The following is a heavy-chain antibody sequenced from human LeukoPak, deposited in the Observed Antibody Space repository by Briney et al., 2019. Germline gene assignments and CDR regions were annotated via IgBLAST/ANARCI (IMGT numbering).Heavy chain of an antibody. CDR1: GFTFSSYT. V-gene: IGHV3-30-3*01. CDR3: ARVRDGYNDAYDI. CDR2: LSYDGNNK. Sequence: GGSLRLSCAASGFTFSSYTMHWVRQAPGKGLEWVAILSYDGNNKYYSDSVKGRFTISRDNSKNMLYLQVNSLRSEDTAVYYCARVRDGYNDAYDIWGQGTMVTVTS. J-gene: IGHJ3*02. D-gene: IGHD5-24*01.